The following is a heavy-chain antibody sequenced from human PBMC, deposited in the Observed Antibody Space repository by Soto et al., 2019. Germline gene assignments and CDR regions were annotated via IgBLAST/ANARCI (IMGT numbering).Heavy chain of an antibody. J-gene: IGHJ4*02. CDR3: AILGTYYFDNSDNYFDF. Sequence: ASVKVSCKASGYTFTSYDINWVRQATGQGLEWMGWINAGNGNTKFSQKFQGRVTITRDTSASTAYMELRGLRSEDTAVYYCAILGTYYFDNSDNYFDFSAQGTLVTVSS. CDR1: GYTFTSYD. D-gene: IGHD3-22*01. CDR2: INAGNGNT. V-gene: IGHV1-3*01.